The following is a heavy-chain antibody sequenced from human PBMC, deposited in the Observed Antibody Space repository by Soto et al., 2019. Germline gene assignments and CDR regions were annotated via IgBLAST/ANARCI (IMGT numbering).Heavy chain of an antibody. CDR2: IWYDGSNK. J-gene: IGHJ6*02. Sequence: QVQLVESGGGVVQPGRSLRLSCAASGFTFSSYGMHWVRQAPGKGLEWVAVIWYDGSNKYYADSVKGRFTISRDNSKNTLYLQMNSLLAEDTAVDYCARQPGRDVWGQGTTVTVSS. V-gene: IGHV3-33*01. CDR3: ARQPGRDV. CDR1: GFTFSSYG.